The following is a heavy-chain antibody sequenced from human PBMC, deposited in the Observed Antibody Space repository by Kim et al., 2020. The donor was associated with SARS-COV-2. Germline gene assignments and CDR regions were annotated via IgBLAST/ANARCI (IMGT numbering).Heavy chain of an antibody. CDR1: GFTFSGSA. D-gene: IGHD5-12*01. Sequence: GGSLRLSCAASGFTFSGSAMHWVRQASGKGLEWVGRIRSKANSYATAYAASVKGRFTISRDDSKNTAYLQMNSLKTEDTAVYYCTSGYGLDYYGMDVWGQGTTVTVS. CDR3: TSGYGLDYYGMDV. V-gene: IGHV3-73*01. CDR2: IRSKANSYAT. J-gene: IGHJ6*02.